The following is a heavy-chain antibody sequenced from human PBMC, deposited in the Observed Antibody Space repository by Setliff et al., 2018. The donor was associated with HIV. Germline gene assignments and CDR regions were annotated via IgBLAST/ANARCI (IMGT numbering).Heavy chain of an antibody. CDR2: IHSSGST. Sequence: PSETLSLTCTVSGGSIAYYYWSWVRQPPGKGLEWIGYIHSSGSTIYNPSLKSRITISLDTSKEQFSLELSSATAADTAVYYCATLDHSGGNFLAYWGQGSLVTVSS. V-gene: IGHV4-4*09. CDR1: GGSIAYYY. D-gene: IGHD2-21*02. CDR3: ATLDHSGGNFLAY. J-gene: IGHJ4*02.